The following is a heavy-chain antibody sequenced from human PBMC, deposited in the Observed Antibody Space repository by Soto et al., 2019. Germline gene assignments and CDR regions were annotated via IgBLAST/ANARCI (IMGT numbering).Heavy chain of an antibody. D-gene: IGHD3-16*01. V-gene: IGHV3-23*01. J-gene: IGHJ4*02. Sequence: GGSLRLSCAASGFNFSNYAMSWVRQAPGKGLEWVSVISSTGGGTYYADSVKGRFTISRDNSHNTLYLQVHSLTAEDTAVYYCAKDRRAGGNCAFYFDXWGQGAHVTVSX. CDR2: ISSTGGGT. CDR1: GFNFSNYA. CDR3: AKDRRAGGNCAFYFDX.